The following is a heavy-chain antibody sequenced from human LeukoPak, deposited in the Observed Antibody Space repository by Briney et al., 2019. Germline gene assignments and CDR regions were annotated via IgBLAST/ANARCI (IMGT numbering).Heavy chain of an antibody. Sequence: KPSETLSLTCTVSDYSISSGYYWSWIRQPAGKGLEWIGRIYTSGSTNYNPSLKSRVTMSVDTSKNQFSLKLSSVTAADTAVYYCAREKVEETYYYYMDVWGKGTTVTVSS. J-gene: IGHJ6*03. V-gene: IGHV4-4*07. CDR1: DYSISSGYY. CDR2: IYTSGST. CDR3: AREKVEETYYYYMDV.